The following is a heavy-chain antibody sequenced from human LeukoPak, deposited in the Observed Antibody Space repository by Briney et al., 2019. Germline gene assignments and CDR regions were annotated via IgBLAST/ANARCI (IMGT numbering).Heavy chain of an antibody. CDR2: IWYDGSNE. Sequence: GGSLRLSCAASGFTFRSHGMHWVRQAPGKGLEWVAGIWYDGSNEDYADSVKGRFTISRDNSKNTLYLQMNSLRVEDTAVYYCARDGQNGSPYATDVRGQGTTVTVSS. CDR1: GFTFRSHG. D-gene: IGHD3-10*01. J-gene: IGHJ6*02. V-gene: IGHV3-33*01. CDR3: ARDGQNGSPYATDV.